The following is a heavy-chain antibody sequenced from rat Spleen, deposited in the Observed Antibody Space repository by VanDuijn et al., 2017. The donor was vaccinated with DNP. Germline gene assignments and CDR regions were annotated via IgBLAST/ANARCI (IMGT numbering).Heavy chain of an antibody. Sequence: VQLKESGPGLVHPSQTLSLTCTVSGFSLTSYTVSWVRQTPKRGLEWVAAISTSGSVTYFSDSVKGRFTISRDNAKNSLYLQMNSLKSEDTATYYCARRGITTSLDYWGPGVMVTVSS. CDR2: ISTSGSVT. J-gene: IGHJ2*01. D-gene: IGHD1-10*01. CDR1: GFSLTSYT. V-gene: IGHV5-46*01. CDR3: ARRGITTSLDY.